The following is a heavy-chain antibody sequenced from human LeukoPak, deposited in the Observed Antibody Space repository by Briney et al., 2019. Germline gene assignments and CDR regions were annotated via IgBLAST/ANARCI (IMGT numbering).Heavy chain of an antibody. J-gene: IGHJ4*02. CDR1: GYTFTSYG. V-gene: IGHV1-18*01. Sequence: ASVKVSCKASGYTFTSYGISWVRQAPGQGLEWMGWISAYNGNTNYAQKLQGRATMTTDTSTSTAYMELRSLRSDDTAVYYCARDLPSTVTSDYWGQGTLVTVSS. D-gene: IGHD4-17*01. CDR2: ISAYNGNT. CDR3: ARDLPSTVTSDY.